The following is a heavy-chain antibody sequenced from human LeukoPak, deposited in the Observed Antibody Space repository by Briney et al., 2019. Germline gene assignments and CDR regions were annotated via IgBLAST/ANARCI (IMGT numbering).Heavy chain of an antibody. J-gene: IGHJ4*02. CDR1: GYTFTGYY. Sequence: GASVKVSCKASGYTFTGYYMHWVRQAPGQGLEWMGWINPNSGGTNYAQKFQGRVTMTRDTSISTAYMELSRLRSDDTAVYYCARDDYGSGSRIDYRGQGTPVTVSS. CDR2: INPNSGGT. V-gene: IGHV1-2*02. CDR3: ARDDYGSGSRIDY. D-gene: IGHD3-10*01.